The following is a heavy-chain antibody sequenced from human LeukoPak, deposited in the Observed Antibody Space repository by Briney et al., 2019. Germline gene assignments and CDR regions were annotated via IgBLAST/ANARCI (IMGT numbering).Heavy chain of an antibody. CDR2: ISGSGDTT. J-gene: IGHJ4*02. Sequence: GGSLRLSCAASGFTFSSYVMTWVRQAPGKGLEWVSSISGSGDTTYYADSVKGHFTIFRDNSKSMLYLQMNSVRAEDTAVYYCAKTGSKWYRGNDCTYWGQGTLVTVSS. D-gene: IGHD1-1*01. CDR1: GFTFSSYV. CDR3: AKTGSKWYRGNDCTY. V-gene: IGHV3-23*01.